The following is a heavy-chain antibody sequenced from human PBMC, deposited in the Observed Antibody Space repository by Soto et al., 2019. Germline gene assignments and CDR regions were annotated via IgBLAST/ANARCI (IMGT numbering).Heavy chain of an antibody. D-gene: IGHD2-15*01. Sequence: PSETLSLTCTVSGGSISSYYWSWIRQPPGKGLEWIGYIYYSGSTNYNPSLKSRVTISVDTSKNQFSLKLSSVTAAYTAVYYCARDQRYCSGGSCHSGYCGMDVWGQGTTVTVSS. CDR2: IYYSGST. CDR1: GGSISSYY. CDR3: ARDQRYCSGGSCHSGYCGMDV. V-gene: IGHV4-59*01. J-gene: IGHJ6*02.